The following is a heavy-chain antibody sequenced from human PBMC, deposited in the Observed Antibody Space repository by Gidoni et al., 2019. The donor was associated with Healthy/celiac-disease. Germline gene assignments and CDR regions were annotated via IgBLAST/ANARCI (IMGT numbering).Heavy chain of an antibody. CDR1: VCPISSCGYY. CDR2: IYYSGST. V-gene: IGHV4-31*03. J-gene: IGHJ6*02. Sequence: QVQLQESGPGLVKPSQTLSLTCTVSVCPISSCGYYWSWLRQHPGKGLEWIGYIYYSGSTYYNPSLKSRVTISVDTSKNQFSLKLSSVTAADTAVYYCARGQQLGVYYYYGMDVWGQGTTVTVSS. CDR3: ARGQQLGVYYYYGMDV. D-gene: IGHD6-6*01.